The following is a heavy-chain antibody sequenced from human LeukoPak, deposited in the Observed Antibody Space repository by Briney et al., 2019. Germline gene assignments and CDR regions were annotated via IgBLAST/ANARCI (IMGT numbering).Heavy chain of an antibody. V-gene: IGHV3-15*01. CDR3: TTGGGVGAGPY. D-gene: IGHD1-26*01. CDR1: GFTFSDAW. CDR2: IKSKTDGGTT. J-gene: IGHJ4*02. Sequence: SGGSLRLSCAASGFTFSDAWMSWVRQAPGKGLEWVGRIKSKTDGGTTDYAAPVKGRFTISRDDSKNTLYLQMNSLKTEDTAVYYCTTGGGVGAGPYWGQGTLVTVSS.